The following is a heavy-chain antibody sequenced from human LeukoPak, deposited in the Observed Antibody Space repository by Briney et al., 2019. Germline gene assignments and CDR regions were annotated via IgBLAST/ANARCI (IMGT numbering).Heavy chain of an antibody. D-gene: IGHD4-23*01. CDR1: GYIFTGYN. CDR3: ARDIDYGGNYWYFDL. J-gene: IGHJ2*01. V-gene: IGHV1-2*06. CDR2: INPNSDDT. Sequence: GASVKVSCKASGYIFTGYNMHWVRQAPGQGLEWMGRINPNSDDTNYAQKFQGRVAMTRDTSISTAYMELSSLRSDDTAVYYCARDIDYGGNYWYFDLWGRGTLVTVSS.